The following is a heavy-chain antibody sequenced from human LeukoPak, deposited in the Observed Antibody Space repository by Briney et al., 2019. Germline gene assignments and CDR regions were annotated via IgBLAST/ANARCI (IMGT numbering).Heavy chain of an antibody. Sequence: SATLSLTCTVSGASIRSYYWSWIRQPPGKGLEWIGHIYYSGTTNYNPSLKSRVTISVDMSKNQFSLNLNSVAAADTAVYYCAKSRDTFDTWGQGTMVTVSS. CDR3: AKSRDTFDT. CDR1: GASIRSYY. J-gene: IGHJ3*02. CDR2: IYYSGTT. V-gene: IGHV4-59*01.